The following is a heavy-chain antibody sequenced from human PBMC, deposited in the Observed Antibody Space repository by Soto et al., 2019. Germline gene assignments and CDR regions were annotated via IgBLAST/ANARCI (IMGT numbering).Heavy chain of an antibody. J-gene: IGHJ4*02. CDR2: IYYSGST. V-gene: IGHV4-39*01. CDR3: ASGGCSGGRCYFRGSFDY. CDR1: GGSISSSSYY. D-gene: IGHD2-15*01. Sequence: SETLSLTCTVSGGSISSSSYYWGWIRQPPGKGLEWIGSIYYSGSTYYNPSLKSRVTISGDTSKNQFSLKLSSVTAADTAVYYCASGGCSGGRCYFRGSFDYWDQGTLVTVSS.